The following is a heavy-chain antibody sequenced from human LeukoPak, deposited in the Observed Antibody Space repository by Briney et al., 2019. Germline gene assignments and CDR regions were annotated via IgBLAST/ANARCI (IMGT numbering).Heavy chain of an antibody. Sequence: PGGSLRLSCAASGFTVSSNYMSWVRQAPGEGLEWVSVIYSGGSTYYADSVKGRFTISRDNSKNTLYLQMNSLRAEDTAVYYCARDPLAVAGTSYWGQGTLVTVSS. CDR1: GFTVSSNY. CDR2: IYSGGST. V-gene: IGHV3-53*01. CDR3: ARDPLAVAGTSY. D-gene: IGHD6-19*01. J-gene: IGHJ4*02.